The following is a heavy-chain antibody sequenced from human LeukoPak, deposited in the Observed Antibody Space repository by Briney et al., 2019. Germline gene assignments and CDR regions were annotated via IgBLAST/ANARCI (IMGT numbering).Heavy chain of an antibody. CDR2: IYYSGST. CDR1: GGSISSYY. V-gene: IGHV4-59*01. J-gene: IGHJ5*02. D-gene: IGHD6-25*01. Sequence: SETLSLTCTVSGGSISSYYWSWIRQPPGKGLEWIGYIYYSGSTNYNPSLKSRVTISVDTSKDQFSLKLSSVTAADTAVYYCAREILAASFDPWGQGTLVTVSS. CDR3: AREILAASFDP.